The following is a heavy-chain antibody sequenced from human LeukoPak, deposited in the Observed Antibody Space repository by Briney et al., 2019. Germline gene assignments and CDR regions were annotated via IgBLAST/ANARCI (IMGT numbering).Heavy chain of an antibody. J-gene: IGHJ5*02. CDR3: ARDYYDSSGYPWCDP. D-gene: IGHD3-22*01. CDR2: ISYEGSTK. Sequence: GRSLRLSCAASGFTFSSYAMHWVRQAPGKGLEWVAVISYEGSTKYYADSLWGRFTISRDNSKNTLYLQMNRLRAEDTNVYYGARDYYDSSGYPWCDPWGQGTLVTVSS. CDR1: GFTFSSYA. V-gene: IGHV3-30*04.